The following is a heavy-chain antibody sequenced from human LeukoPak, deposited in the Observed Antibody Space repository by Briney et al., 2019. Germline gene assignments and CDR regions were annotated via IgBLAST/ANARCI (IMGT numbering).Heavy chain of an antibody. CDR2: ISAYNGNT. CDR1: GYTFSTYE. CDR3: VRSPPDRSLDY. V-gene: IGHV1-18*01. Sequence: ASVKVSCKASGYTFSTYEISWVRQAPGQGLEWMGWISAYNGNTKYAQKLQGRVTMTTDTPTSTAYMELRSLRSDDTAVYYCVRSPPDRSLDYWGQGTLVTVSS. J-gene: IGHJ4*02. D-gene: IGHD3/OR15-3a*01.